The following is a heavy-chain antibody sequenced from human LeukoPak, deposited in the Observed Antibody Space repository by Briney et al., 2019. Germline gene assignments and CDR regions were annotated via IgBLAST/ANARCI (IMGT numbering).Heavy chain of an antibody. Sequence: ASVKVSCKASGYTFTSYYMHWVRQAPGQGLEWMGIINPSGGSTSYAQKFQGRVTMTRDTSTSTVYMGLSSLRSEDTAVYYCAREVVVAATGSGAFDYWGQGTLVTVSS. D-gene: IGHD2-15*01. CDR3: AREVVVAATGSGAFDY. CDR1: GYTFTSYY. CDR2: INPSGGST. V-gene: IGHV1-46*01. J-gene: IGHJ4*02.